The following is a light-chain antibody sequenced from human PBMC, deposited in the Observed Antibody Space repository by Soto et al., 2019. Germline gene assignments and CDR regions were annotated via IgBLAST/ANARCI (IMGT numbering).Light chain of an antibody. J-gene: IGKJ4*01. CDR1: QTITTY. Sequence: DIQMTQSPSSLSASVGDTVTITCRASQTITTYLNWYQHSPGKAPKFLIYSASRLERGVPSRFSDSASGTNFNLTISGLQPEDSATYYCQQSFSTPLTFGGGTKVEV. CDR2: SAS. V-gene: IGKV1-39*01. CDR3: QQSFSTPLT.